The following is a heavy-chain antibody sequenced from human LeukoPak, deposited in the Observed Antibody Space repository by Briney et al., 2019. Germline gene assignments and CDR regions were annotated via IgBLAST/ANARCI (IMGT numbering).Heavy chain of an antibody. Sequence: ASVKVSCKASGYTFTSYGISWVRQAPGQGGEWMGWISAYNGNTNYAQKLQGRVTMTTDTSTSTAYMELRSLRSDDTAVYYCARDNRYGSGRYYPYYYYGMDVWGHGTTVTVS. V-gene: IGHV1-18*01. D-gene: IGHD3-10*01. CDR2: ISAYNGNT. J-gene: IGHJ6*02. CDR3: ARDNRYGSGRYYPYYYYGMDV. CDR1: GYTFTSYG.